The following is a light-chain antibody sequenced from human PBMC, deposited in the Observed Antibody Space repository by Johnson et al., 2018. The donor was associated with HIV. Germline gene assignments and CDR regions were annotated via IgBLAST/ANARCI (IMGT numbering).Light chain of an antibody. V-gene: IGLV1-51*01. J-gene: IGLJ1*01. CDR2: DNN. CDR3: GTWDSSLSAGV. Sequence: QSVLTQPPSVSAAPGQTVTISCSVSSSNVGSSFVSWYRQVPGTAPKLLIYDNNTRPSGIPYRFSGSKSGTSATLGITGLHTGDEADYYCGTWDSSLSAGVFGTGTKVTVL. CDR1: SSNVGSSF.